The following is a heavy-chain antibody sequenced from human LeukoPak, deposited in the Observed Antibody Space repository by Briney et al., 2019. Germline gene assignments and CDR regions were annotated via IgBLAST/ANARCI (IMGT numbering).Heavy chain of an antibody. V-gene: IGHV3-49*04. CDR1: GFTFGDYA. CDR3: TISPASYDSSGYSIDY. Sequence: GAPLRPSCTASGFTFGDYAMSLVRQAPGEGLEWVGFIRSKAYGGTTEYAASVKGRFTISRDDSKSIAYLQMNSLKTEDTAVYYCTISPASYDSSGYSIDYWGQGTLVTVSS. D-gene: IGHD3-22*01. CDR2: IRSKAYGGTT. J-gene: IGHJ4*02.